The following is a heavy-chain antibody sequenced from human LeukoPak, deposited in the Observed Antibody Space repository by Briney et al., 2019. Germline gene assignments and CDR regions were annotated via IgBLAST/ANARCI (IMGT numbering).Heavy chain of an antibody. CDR1: GGSISSGGYY. V-gene: IGHV4-30-2*01. J-gene: IGHJ4*02. Sequence: PSQTLSLTCTVSGGSISSGGYYWSWIRQPPGKGLEWIGYIYHSGSTYYNPSLKSRVTISVDRSKNQFSLKLSSVTAADTAVYYCARGSYDGGSGWGRFDIWGQGTLVTVSS. CDR3: ARGSYDGGSGWGRFDI. CDR2: IYHSGST. D-gene: IGHD6-19*01.